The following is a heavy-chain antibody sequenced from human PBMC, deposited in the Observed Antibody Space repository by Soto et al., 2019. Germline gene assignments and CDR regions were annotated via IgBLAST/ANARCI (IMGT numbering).Heavy chain of an antibody. Sequence: TLSLTCAASGGSISSGGYSWSWIRQPPGKGLEWIGYIYHSGSTYYNPSLKSRVTISVDRSKNQFSLKLSSVTAADTAVYYCARVNGYSYGPFDYWGQGTLVTVSS. CDR1: GGSISSGGYS. V-gene: IGHV4-30-2*01. CDR3: ARVNGYSYGPFDY. CDR2: IYHSGST. J-gene: IGHJ4*02. D-gene: IGHD5-18*01.